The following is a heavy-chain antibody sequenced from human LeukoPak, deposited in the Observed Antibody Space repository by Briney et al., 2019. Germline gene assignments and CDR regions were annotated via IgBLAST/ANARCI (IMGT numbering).Heavy chain of an antibody. CDR3: AKGREMATIPRFDP. Sequence: GGSLRLSCAASGFTFSSYAMSWVRQAPGKGLELVSAISCSGGSTYYADSVKGRFTISRDNSKNTLYLQMNSLRAEDTAVYYCAKGREMATIPRFDPWGQGTLVTVSS. J-gene: IGHJ5*02. V-gene: IGHV3-23*01. CDR2: ISCSGGST. CDR1: GFTFSSYA. D-gene: IGHD5-24*01.